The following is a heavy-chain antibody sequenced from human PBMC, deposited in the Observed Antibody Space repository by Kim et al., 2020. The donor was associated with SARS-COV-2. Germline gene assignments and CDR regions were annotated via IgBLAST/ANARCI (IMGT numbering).Heavy chain of an antibody. CDR2: IFYSGNT. J-gene: IGHJ4*02. CDR1: SDSFSAYY. Sequence: SETLSLNCTVSSDSFSAYYWSWIRQFPGKGLEWIGYIFYSGNTNYSPSLKSRVTISWDTSRSQFSLELTSVTEADTAVYYCARSEGRASWHHFDYWGQGILVTVSS. D-gene: IGHD3-3*02. V-gene: IGHV4-59*01. CDR3: ARSEGRASWHHFDY.